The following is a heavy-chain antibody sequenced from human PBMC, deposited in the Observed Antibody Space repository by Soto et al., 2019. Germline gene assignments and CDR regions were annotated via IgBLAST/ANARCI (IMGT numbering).Heavy chain of an antibody. V-gene: IGHV1-46*01. CDR1: GYTFTRYY. CDR3: ARDLLLVCAPDGDCRGGSCEFPPGGMDV. D-gene: IGHD2-15*01. J-gene: IGHJ6*02. Sequence: SVKVSCKASGYTFTRYYIHWVRQAPGQGLEWMGIINPSVGTRSFAQRLQDRITMTTDTSTSTVYMELSSLRSEDTAMYYCARDLLLVCAPDGDCRGGSCEFPPGGMDVWGQGSTVTVFS. CDR2: INPSVGTR.